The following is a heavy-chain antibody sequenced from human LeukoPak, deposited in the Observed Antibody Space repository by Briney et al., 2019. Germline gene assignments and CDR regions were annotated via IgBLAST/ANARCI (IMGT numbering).Heavy chain of an antibody. CDR3: AKVGAATYYDFWSGFPDDAFDI. J-gene: IGHJ3*02. CDR1: GFTFSSYA. V-gene: IGHV3-23*01. Sequence: PGGSLRLSCAASGFTFSSYAMSWVRQAPGKGLEWVSAISGSGGSTYYADSVKGRFTISRDNSKNTLYLQMNSLRAEDTAVYYCAKVGAATYYDFWSGFPDDAFDIWGQGTMVTV. CDR2: ISGSGGST. D-gene: IGHD3-3*01.